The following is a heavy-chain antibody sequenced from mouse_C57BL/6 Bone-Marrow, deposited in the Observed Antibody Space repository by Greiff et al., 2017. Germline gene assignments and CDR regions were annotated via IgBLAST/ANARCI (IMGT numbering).Heavy chain of an antibody. CDR2: IDPSDSYT. CDR3: ARADGYFGY. J-gene: IGHJ2*01. V-gene: IGHV1-69*01. Sequence: VQLQQPGAELVMPGASVKLSCKASGYTFTSYWMHWVKQRPGQGLEWIGEIDPSDSYTNYNQKFKGKSTLTVDKSSSTAYMQLSSLTSEDSAFYYCARADGYFGYWGQGTTLTVSS. D-gene: IGHD2-3*01. CDR1: GYTFTSYW.